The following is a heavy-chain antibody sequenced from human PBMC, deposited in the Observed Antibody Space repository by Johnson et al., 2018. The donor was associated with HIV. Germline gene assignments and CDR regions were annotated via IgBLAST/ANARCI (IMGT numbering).Heavy chain of an antibody. CDR2: INWNGGST. CDR3: ARSGPNWAFDF. D-gene: IGHD1-1*01. J-gene: IGHJ3*01. CDR1: GFTFDDYA. Sequence: VQVVESGGGVVQPGRSLRLSCAASGFTFDDYAMEWVRQGPGKGLEWVSGINWNGGSTGYADSVKGRFTISRDNARNTMFVQMNSLRAEDTAVYYCARSGPNWAFDFWGRGTMVTVSS. V-gene: IGHV3-20*04.